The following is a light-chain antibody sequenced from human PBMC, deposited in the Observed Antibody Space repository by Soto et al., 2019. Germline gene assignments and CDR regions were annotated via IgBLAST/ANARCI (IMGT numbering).Light chain of an antibody. J-gene: IGKJ4*01. CDR3: QQRSNWTALT. CDR2: DAS. CDR1: QSVSSY. Sequence: EIVLTQSPATLSLSPGERATLSCRASQSVSSYLAWYQQKPGQAPRLLLYDASNRATGIPARFSGSGSGTDFTLTISSREPEDFAVYYCQQRSNWTALTFGGGTKVEIK. V-gene: IGKV3-11*01.